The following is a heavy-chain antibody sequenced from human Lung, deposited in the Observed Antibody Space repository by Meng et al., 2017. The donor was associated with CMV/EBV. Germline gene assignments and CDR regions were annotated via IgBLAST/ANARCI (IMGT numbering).Heavy chain of an antibody. V-gene: IGHV4-30-4*08. Sequence: QEPGQVYVRPYTTSSLTCTAAGGSISGGDHYWIWIRQPPGKGLEWIGYIYYSGSTYYNPSLKSRVTISVDTSKNQFFLKLSSVTAADTAVYYCARALDTAMVTFDYWGQGTLVTVSS. D-gene: IGHD5-18*01. CDR3: ARALDTAMVTFDY. CDR2: IYYSGST. CDR1: GGSISGGDHY. J-gene: IGHJ4*02.